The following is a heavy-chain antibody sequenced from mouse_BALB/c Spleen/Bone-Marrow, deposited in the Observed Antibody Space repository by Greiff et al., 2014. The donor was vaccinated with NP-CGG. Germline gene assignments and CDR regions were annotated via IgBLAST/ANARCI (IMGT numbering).Heavy chain of an antibody. J-gene: IGHJ2*01. CDR1: GFAFSSYD. CDR3: AREVLRDYFDY. V-gene: IGHV5-12-1*01. D-gene: IGHD1-1*01. CDR2: ISSGGGST. Sequence: EVKVVESGGGLVKPGGSLKLSCAASGFAFSSYDMSWVRQTPEKRLEWVAYISSGGGSTYYPDTVKGRLTISRDNAKNTLYLQMSSLKSEDTAMYYCAREVLRDYFDYWGQGTTLTVSS.